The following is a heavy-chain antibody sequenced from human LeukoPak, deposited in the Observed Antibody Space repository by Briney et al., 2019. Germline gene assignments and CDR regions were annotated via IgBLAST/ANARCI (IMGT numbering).Heavy chain of an antibody. CDR2: INPNSGGT. Sequence: ASVKVSCKASGYTFTGYYMHWVRQAPGQGLGWMGWINPNSGGTNYAQKFQGRVTMTRDTSTSTAYMELSRLRSDDTAVYYCARDRGWEYQLLIDAFDIWGQGTMVTVSS. V-gene: IGHV1-2*02. CDR1: GYTFTGYY. D-gene: IGHD2-2*01. CDR3: ARDRGWEYQLLIDAFDI. J-gene: IGHJ3*02.